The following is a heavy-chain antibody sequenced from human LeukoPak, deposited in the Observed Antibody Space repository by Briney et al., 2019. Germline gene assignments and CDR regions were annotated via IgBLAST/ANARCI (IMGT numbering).Heavy chain of an antibody. CDR3: LLHGDGRFD. CDR1: GFTFSNFA. D-gene: IGHD2-15*01. CDR2: ILGGGDTA. Sequence: PGGSLRLSCDASGFTFSNFAMTWVRQAPGKGLEWVSSILGGGDTAYYADSVKGRFTISRDNSKNTLYLQMNSLRAEDTATYYCLLHGDGRFDWGQGTLDTVSS. J-gene: IGHJ4*02. V-gene: IGHV3-23*01.